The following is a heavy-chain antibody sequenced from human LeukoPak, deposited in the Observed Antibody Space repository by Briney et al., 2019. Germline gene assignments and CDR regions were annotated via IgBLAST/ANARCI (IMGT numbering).Heavy chain of an antibody. CDR3: ARDRGDGYIHYFDY. CDR1: GGSISSYY. Sequence: SETLSLTXTVSGGSISSYYWSWIRQPPGKGLEWIGYIYYSGSTNYNPSLKSRVTISVDTSKNQFSLKLSSVTAADTAVYYCARDRGDGYIHYFDYWGQGTLVTVSS. D-gene: IGHD5-24*01. V-gene: IGHV4-59*01. J-gene: IGHJ4*02. CDR2: IYYSGST.